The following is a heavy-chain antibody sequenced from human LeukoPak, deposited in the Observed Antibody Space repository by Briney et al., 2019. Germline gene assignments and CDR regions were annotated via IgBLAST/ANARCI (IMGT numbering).Heavy chain of an antibody. CDR2: INHSGST. V-gene: IGHV4-34*01. CDR3: ASYDSSGYYFAFDI. CDR1: GGSFSGYY. J-gene: IGHJ3*02. Sequence: TSETLSLTCAVYGGSFSGYYWSWLRQPPGKGLEWIGEINHSGSTNYNPSLKSRVTISVDTSKNQFSLKLSSVTAADTAVYYCASYDSSGYYFAFDIWGQGTMVTVSS. D-gene: IGHD3-22*01.